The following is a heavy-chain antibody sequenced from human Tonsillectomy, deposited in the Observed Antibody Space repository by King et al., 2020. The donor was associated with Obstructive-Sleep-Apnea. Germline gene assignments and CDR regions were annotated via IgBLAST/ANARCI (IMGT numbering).Heavy chain of an antibody. CDR3: ARLVTIFGVVIERFDY. Sequence: QLQESGPGLVKPSQTLSLTCAVSGGSLSSGGYSWTWIRQPPGKGLEWIGYIYSIGSTYYNPSLKSRVTISVDTSKNHFSLTLSSVTAADTAVYYCARLVTIFGVVIERFDYWGQGTLVTVSS. CDR2: IYSIGST. V-gene: IGHV4-30-4*07. J-gene: IGHJ4*02. D-gene: IGHD3-3*01. CDR1: GGSLSSGGYS.